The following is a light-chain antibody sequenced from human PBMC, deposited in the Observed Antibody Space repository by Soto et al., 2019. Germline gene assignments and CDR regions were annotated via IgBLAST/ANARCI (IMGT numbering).Light chain of an antibody. J-gene: IGLJ1*01. CDR3: SSYRSGSTHYV. CDR2: DVS. CDR1: SSDVGGYNY. Sequence: QSVLTQPASVSGSPGQSITISCTGTSSDVGGYNYVSWYQQHPDKAPKVMIYDVSSLPSGVSNRFSGSKSGNTASLTISGLQAEDEADYYCSSYRSGSTHYVFGTGTKLTVL. V-gene: IGLV2-14*01.